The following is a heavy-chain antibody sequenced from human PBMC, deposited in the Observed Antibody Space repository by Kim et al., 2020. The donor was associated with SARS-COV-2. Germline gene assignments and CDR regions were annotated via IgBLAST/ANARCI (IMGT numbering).Heavy chain of an antibody. Sequence: ASVKVSCKASGDTFTDNYIHWVRQAPGQGLEWLGWINPNTGGRTFAQEFQARVIMTRDTSISTAYMALTRLRSDDTAVYYCARGRGTSWSHYDYWGQGTLVTVSS. J-gene: IGHJ4*02. CDR3: ARGRGTSWSHYDY. CDR1: GDTFTDNY. CDR2: INPNTGGR. D-gene: IGHD6-13*01. V-gene: IGHV1-2*02.